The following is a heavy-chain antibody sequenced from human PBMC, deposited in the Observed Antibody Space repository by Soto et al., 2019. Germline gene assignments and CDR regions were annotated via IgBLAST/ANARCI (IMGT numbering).Heavy chain of an antibody. J-gene: IGHJ6*02. CDR2: INSDGTIS. Sequence: GGSLRLSCAASGFTFREAWMSWVRQAPGKGPEWLSGINSDGTISSYADSVKGRFTISRDNARNTLSLQMNSLRADDTAVYYCARLSGDHSAFFSYGMDAWGQGTTVTVSS. V-gene: IGHV3-74*01. CDR3: ARLSGDHSAFFSYGMDA. CDR1: GFTFREAW. D-gene: IGHD2-21*01.